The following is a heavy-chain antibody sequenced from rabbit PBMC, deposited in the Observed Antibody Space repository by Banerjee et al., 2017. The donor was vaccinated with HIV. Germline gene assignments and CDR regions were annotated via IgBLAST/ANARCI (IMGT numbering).Heavy chain of an antibody. CDR2: INTSSGST. CDR1: AFSFSNKYV. V-gene: IGHV1S43*01. Sequence: QEQLEESGGDLVKPEGSLTLTCTASAFSFSNKYVMCWVRQAPGKGLEWIACINTSSGSTWYASWVNGRFTISRSTSLNTVDLKMTSLTVADTATYFCARDLAGVIGWNFGLWGQGTLVTVS. CDR3: ARDLAGVIGWNFGL. J-gene: IGHJ4*01. D-gene: IGHD4-1*01.